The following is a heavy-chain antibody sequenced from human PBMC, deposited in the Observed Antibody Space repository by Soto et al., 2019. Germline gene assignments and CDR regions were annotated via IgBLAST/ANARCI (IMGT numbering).Heavy chain of an antibody. CDR3: ARARESGSYYGNWFDP. Sequence: SETLSLTCAVSGGSISSGGYSWSWIRQPPGKGLEWIGYIYHSGSTYYNPSLKSRVTISVDRSKNQFSLKLSSVTAADTAVYYCARARESGSYYGNWFDPWGQGTMVTVSS. CDR2: IYHSGST. V-gene: IGHV4-30-2*01. CDR1: GGSISSGGYS. D-gene: IGHD3-10*01. J-gene: IGHJ5*02.